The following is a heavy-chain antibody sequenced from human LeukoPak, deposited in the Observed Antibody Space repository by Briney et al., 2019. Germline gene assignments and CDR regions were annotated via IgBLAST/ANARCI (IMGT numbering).Heavy chain of an antibody. Sequence: GGSLRLSCSASGFTFSIFSINWVRQSPGKGLEWVAYISSSGSTIYYADSVKGRFTISRDNAKNSLYLQMNSLRAEDTAVYYCARGFVFYDFWSGYYTKGAFDIWGQGTMVTVSS. D-gene: IGHD3-3*01. CDR3: ARGFVFYDFWSGYYTKGAFDI. V-gene: IGHV3-48*04. J-gene: IGHJ3*02. CDR2: ISSSGSTI. CDR1: GFTFSIFS.